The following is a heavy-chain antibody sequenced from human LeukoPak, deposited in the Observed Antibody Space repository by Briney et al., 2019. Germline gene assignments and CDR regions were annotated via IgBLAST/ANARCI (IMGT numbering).Heavy chain of an antibody. J-gene: IGHJ3*02. Sequence: SETLSLTCAVSGYSISSGYYWGWIRQPPGKGLEWIGSMYHNRGTYYNPSLKSRVTISVDTSKNQFSLKLSSVTAADTAVYYCARLWFAESWDAFDIWGQGTMVTVSS. D-gene: IGHD3-10*01. V-gene: IGHV4-38-2*01. CDR3: ARLWFAESWDAFDI. CDR1: GYSISSGYY. CDR2: MYHNRGT.